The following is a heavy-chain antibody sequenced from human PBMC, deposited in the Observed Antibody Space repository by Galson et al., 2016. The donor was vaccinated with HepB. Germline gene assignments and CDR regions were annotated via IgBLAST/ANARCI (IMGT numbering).Heavy chain of an antibody. V-gene: IGHV3-74*01. Sequence: SLRLSCAASGSTLSSYWMHWVRQTPGKGLVWVSRINRDGSSANYADSVEGRFTISRDNAKNTLFLQINSLRAEDTAVYYCARGEGRYTDYWGQGTLVTVSS. CDR3: ARGEGRYTDY. CDR2: INRDGSSA. D-gene: IGHD1-26*01. J-gene: IGHJ4*02. CDR1: GSTLSSYW.